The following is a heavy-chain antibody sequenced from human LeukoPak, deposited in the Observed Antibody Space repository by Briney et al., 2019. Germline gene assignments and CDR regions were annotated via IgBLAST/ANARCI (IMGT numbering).Heavy chain of an antibody. J-gene: IGHJ3*02. D-gene: IGHD1-26*01. Sequence: SGGSLRLSCAASGFTFSSYAMSWVRQAPGKGLEWVSAISGSGGSTYYADSVKGRFTISRDNAKNSLYLQMNSLRAEDTAVYYCARASAIEWARRAGGAFDIWGQGTMVTVSS. CDR1: GFTFSSYA. V-gene: IGHV3-23*01. CDR2: ISGSGGST. CDR3: ARASAIEWARRAGGAFDI.